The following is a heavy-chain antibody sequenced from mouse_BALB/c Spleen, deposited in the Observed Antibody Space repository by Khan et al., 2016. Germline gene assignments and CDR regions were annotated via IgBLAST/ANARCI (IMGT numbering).Heavy chain of an antibody. V-gene: IGHV4-1*02. J-gene: IGHJ3*01. CDR3: ASEGVFRWFAY. CDR1: GFDFSRYW. Sequence: EVKLLESGGGLVQPGGSLKLSCAASGFDFSRYWMNWVRQAPGKGLEWIGEINADSNTINYTPYLKDKFIISRDNATNTLYLQMTKVRSEDTARYYCASEGVFRWFAYWGQGTLVTVSA. CDR2: INADSNTI.